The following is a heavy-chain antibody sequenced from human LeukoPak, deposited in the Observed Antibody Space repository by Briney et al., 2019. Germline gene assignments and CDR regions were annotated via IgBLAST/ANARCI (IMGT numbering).Heavy chain of an antibody. CDR3: ATDHRYYYDSSGYS. J-gene: IGHJ4*02. V-gene: IGHV1-24*01. CDR2: FAPEDGET. D-gene: IGHD3-22*01. CDR1: GYTLTELS. Sequence: ASVKVSCKVSGYTLTELSMHWVRQAPGKGLEWMGGFAPEDGETIYAQKFQGRVTMTEDTSTDTAYMELSSLRSEDTAVYYCATDHRYYYDSSGYSWGQGTLVTVSS.